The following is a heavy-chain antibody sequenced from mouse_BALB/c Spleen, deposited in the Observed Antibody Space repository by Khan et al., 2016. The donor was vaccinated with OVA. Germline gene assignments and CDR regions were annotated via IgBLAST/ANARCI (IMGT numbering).Heavy chain of an antibody. J-gene: IGHJ2*01. V-gene: IGHV1-4*01. CDR3: AKTHER. CDR2: INPSSGYT. Sequence: QVQLKESGAELARPGDSVKMSCKASGYTFTSYTVHWVKQRPGQGLEWMGDINPSSGYTKYNQKFKDKATLTADKPSSTAYTQQTSLTSEDSPVYYCAKTHERWGQGTTLTVSS. CDR1: GYTFTSYT.